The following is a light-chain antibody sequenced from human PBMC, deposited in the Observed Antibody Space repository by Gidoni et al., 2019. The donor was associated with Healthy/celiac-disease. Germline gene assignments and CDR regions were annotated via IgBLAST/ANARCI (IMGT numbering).Light chain of an antibody. CDR3: QQRSNWIT. V-gene: IGKV3-11*01. Sequence: EIVLTQSPATLSLSPGERATLSCRASQSVSSYLAWYQQKPGQAPRLLIYDASNRATGIPARVSGSGSGTDFTLTISSLEPEEFAVYYRQQRSNWITFGQGTRLEIK. CDR2: DAS. J-gene: IGKJ5*01. CDR1: QSVSSY.